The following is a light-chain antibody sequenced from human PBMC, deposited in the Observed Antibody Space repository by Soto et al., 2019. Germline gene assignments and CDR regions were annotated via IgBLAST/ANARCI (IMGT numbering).Light chain of an antibody. J-gene: IGKJ2*01. CDR2: AAS. CDR1: QGISSY. CDR3: QQSNSYPRVT. Sequence: DIQLTQSPSFLSASVGDRVTITCRASQGISSYLAWYQQKPGKAPKLLIYAASTLQSGVPARFSGSGSGTEFTLTISSLQPEDFATYYCQQSNSYPRVTFGQGTKLEIK. V-gene: IGKV1-9*01.